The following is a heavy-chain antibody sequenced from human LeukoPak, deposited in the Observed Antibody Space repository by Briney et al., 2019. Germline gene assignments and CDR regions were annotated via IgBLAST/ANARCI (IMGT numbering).Heavy chain of an antibody. CDR3: AKVLAPGIAAAGRPIRYYYYYMDV. CDR1: GFTFSSYA. D-gene: IGHD6-13*01. J-gene: IGHJ6*03. V-gene: IGHV3-23*01. CDR2: ISGSGGST. Sequence: PGGSLRLSCAASGFTFSSYAMSWVRQAPGKGLEWVSAISGSGGSTYYADSVKGRFTISRDNSKNTLYLQMNSLRAEDTAVYYCAKVLAPGIAAAGRPIRYYYYYMDVWGKGTTVTVSS.